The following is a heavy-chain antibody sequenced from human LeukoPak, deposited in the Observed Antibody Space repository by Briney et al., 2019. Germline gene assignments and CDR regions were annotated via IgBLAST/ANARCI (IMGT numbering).Heavy chain of an antibody. D-gene: IGHD3-22*01. CDR3: ARGRHDITMTVVVMTSVSYYLDV. V-gene: IGHV4-34*01. CDR1: GFTFSSYT. J-gene: IGHJ6*03. Sequence: GSLRLSCAASGFTFSSYTMNWVRQSPGKGLEWIGDINPSGSTYYNPSLKSRLTISVDTSKNQFSLKLRSVTAADTAVYYCARGRHDITMTVVVMTSVSYYLDVWGKGTTVTVS. CDR2: INPSGST.